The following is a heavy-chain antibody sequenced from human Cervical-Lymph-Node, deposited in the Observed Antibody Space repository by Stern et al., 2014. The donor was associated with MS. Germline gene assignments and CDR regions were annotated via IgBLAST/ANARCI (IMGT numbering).Heavy chain of an antibody. D-gene: IGHD2-21*02. J-gene: IGHJ6*02. CDR2: FDPEHGET. CDR1: GYTLSAIS. CDR3: ATHRGRVTYYYGMDV. Sequence: HVQLMQSGAEVKKPGASVKVSCKVSGYTLSAISMHWVRQAPGKELEWMGGFDPEHGETRYAQKFQGRVTMAEDRSTDTAYMELSSLRPEDTAVYYCATHRGRVTYYYGMDVWGQGTTVTVSS. V-gene: IGHV1-24*01.